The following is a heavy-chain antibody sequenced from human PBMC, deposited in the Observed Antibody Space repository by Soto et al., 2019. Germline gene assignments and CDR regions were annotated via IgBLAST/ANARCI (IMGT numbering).Heavy chain of an antibody. CDR2: ISTYNGDT. V-gene: IGHV1-18*01. Sequence: QVQLVQSVAEVRKPGASVKVSCKASGYTFSTSGMSWLRQAPGQGLEWMGWISTYNGDTNDAPKFQDRVTMTSDTSTSTVYMELRSLRSDDTAVYYCARAGAAPYYYYGMDVWGQGTRVTVSS. CDR1: GYTFSTSG. CDR3: ARAGAAPYYYYGMDV. J-gene: IGHJ6*02. D-gene: IGHD2-15*01.